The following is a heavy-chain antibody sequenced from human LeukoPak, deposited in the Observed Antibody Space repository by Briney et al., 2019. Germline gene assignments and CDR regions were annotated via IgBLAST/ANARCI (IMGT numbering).Heavy chain of an antibody. V-gene: IGHV1-18*01. CDR3: ARERTADGYKPEDY. CDR2: ISAYNGNT. Sequence: ASVRASCKGSGYTFTSFGISWVRQAPGQGLEWMGWISAYNGNTNYAEKFQGRVTMTTVTSTSTAYMELRSLRSDDTAVYYCARERTADGYKPEDYWGQGTLVTVSS. CDR1: GYTFTSFG. D-gene: IGHD5-24*01. J-gene: IGHJ4*02.